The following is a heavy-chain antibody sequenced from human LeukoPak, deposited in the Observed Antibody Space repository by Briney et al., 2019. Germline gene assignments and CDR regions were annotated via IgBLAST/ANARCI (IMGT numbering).Heavy chain of an antibody. CDR2: ISYDGSNK. Sequence: GGSLRLSCAASGFTFSSYGMHWVRQAPGKGLEWVAVISYDGSNKYYADSVKGRFIISRDNSRNTLYLRMNSLRAEDTALYYCAKEGFDYWGQGTLVTVSS. V-gene: IGHV3-30*18. CDR3: AKEGFDY. J-gene: IGHJ4*02. CDR1: GFTFSSYG.